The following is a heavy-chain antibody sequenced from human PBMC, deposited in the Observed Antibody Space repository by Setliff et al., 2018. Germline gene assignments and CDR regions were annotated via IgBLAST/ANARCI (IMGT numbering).Heavy chain of an antibody. Sequence: GGSLRLSCAASGFTFSSYAMSWVRQAPGKGLEWVSAISGSGGSTYYADSVKGRFTISRDNSKNTLYLQMNSLRAEDTAVYYCAKELEATTYYYYYYGMDVWGQGTTVTV. J-gene: IGHJ6*02. CDR2: ISGSGGST. CDR3: AKELEATTYYYYYYGMDV. V-gene: IGHV3-23*01. D-gene: IGHD1-26*01. CDR1: GFTFSSYA.